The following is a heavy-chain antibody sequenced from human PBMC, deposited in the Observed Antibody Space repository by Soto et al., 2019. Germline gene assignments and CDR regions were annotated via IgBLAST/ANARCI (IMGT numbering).Heavy chain of an antibody. CDR1: GFTFSSYG. V-gene: IGHV3-30*18. D-gene: IGHD3-16*01. CDR2: ISYDGSNK. J-gene: IGHJ4*02. Sequence: QVQLVESGGGVVQPGRSLRLSCAASGFTFSSYGMHWVRQAPGKGLEWVAVISYDGSNKYYADSVKGRFTISRDNSKNXLYLQRNSLRAEDTAVYYCAKATTYYDYVWGSLDYWGQGTLVTVSS. CDR3: AKATTYYDYVWGSLDY.